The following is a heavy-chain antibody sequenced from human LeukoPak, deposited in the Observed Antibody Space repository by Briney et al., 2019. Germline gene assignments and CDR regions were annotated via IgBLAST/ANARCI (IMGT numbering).Heavy chain of an antibody. V-gene: IGHV5-51*01. J-gene: IGHJ4*02. D-gene: IGHD3-10*01. CDR1: GYSFSTNW. CDR3: ATTGDLYGSGSYGDFDY. CDR2: IYPGDSDT. Sequence: GESLKISCTGSGYSFSTNWIGWVRQMPGKGLEWMGIIYPGDSDTRYSPSFQGQVTISADKSISTAYLQWSSLKASDTAMYYCATTGDLYGSGSYGDFDYWGQGTLVTVSS.